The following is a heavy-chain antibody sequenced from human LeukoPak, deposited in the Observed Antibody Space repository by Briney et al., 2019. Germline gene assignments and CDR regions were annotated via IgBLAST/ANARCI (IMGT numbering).Heavy chain of an antibody. CDR2: IWYDGSNA. CDR1: GFTFSSYG. CDR3: ARIAWDAFDI. V-gene: IGHV3-33*01. D-gene: IGHD2-15*01. J-gene: IGHJ3*02. Sequence: PGGSLRLSCAASGFTFSSYGMHWVRQAPGKGLEWVAVIWYDGSNAYYADSVKGRFTISRDNSKNTVYLQMNSLRAEDTAVYYCARIAWDAFDIWGQGTMVTVSS.